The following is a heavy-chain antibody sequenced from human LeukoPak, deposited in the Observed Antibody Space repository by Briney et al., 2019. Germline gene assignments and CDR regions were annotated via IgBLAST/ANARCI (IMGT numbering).Heavy chain of an antibody. J-gene: IGHJ3*02. V-gene: IGHV4-34*01. D-gene: IGHD2-21*02. Sequence: PSETLSLTCAVYGGSFSGYYWSWIRQPPGKGLEWIGEINHSGSTNYNPSLKSRVTISVDTSKNQFSLKLSSVTAADTAVYYCAGGLVTPRGAFDIWGQGTMVTVSS. CDR1: GGSFSGYY. CDR2: INHSGST. CDR3: AGGLVTPRGAFDI.